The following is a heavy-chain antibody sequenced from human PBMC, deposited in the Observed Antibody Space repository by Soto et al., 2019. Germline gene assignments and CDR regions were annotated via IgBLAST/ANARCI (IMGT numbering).Heavy chain of an antibody. CDR3: ARVPGP. V-gene: IGHV4-59*12. Sequence: SSETLSLTCTVSGGSISGYYWSWLRQPPGKGPEWIGYIYYSDSINYNPSLKSRTIISVDTSKNQFSLRLSSVTAADTAVYYCARVPGPWGQGTLVTVSS. CDR2: IYYSDSI. CDR1: GGSISGYY. D-gene: IGHD3-10*01. J-gene: IGHJ5*02.